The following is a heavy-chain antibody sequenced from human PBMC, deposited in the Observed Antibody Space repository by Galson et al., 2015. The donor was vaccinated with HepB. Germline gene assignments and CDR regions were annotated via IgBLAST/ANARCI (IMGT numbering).Heavy chain of an antibody. CDR3: ARKAAYSTSWTAFDY. CDR1: GFTFSNYW. CDR2: IKQDGSEK. V-gene: IGHV3-7*03. J-gene: IGHJ4*02. D-gene: IGHD2-2*01. Sequence: SLRLSCAASGFTFSNYWMSWVRQAPGKGLEWVAQIKQDGSEKYYVDSVKDRFTISRDNAKNSLYLQMNTLRGEDTAVYYCARKAAYSTSWTAFDYWGQGSLVTVSS.